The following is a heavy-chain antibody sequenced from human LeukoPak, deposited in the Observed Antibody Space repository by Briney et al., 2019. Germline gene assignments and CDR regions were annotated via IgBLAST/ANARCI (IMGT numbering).Heavy chain of an antibody. J-gene: IGHJ4*02. CDR1: GFTFSSYG. V-gene: IGHV3-33*01. CDR2: IWYDGSNK. CDR3: ARGGGDAYNNKLYYFDY. D-gene: IGHD5-24*01. Sequence: GGSLRLSCAASGFTFSSYGMHWVRQAPGKGLEWVALIWYDGSNKYYADSVKGRFTISRDNAKNSLYLQMNSLRAEDTAVYYCARGGGDAYNNKLYYFDYWGQGTLVTVSS.